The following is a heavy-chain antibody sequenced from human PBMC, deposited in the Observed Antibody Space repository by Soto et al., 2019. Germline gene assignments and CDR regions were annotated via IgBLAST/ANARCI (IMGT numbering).Heavy chain of an antibody. CDR2: INDGNENT. Sequence: ASVKVSCKASGYTFTSYTMHWVRQAPGQRLEWMGWINDGNENTKYSQKFHGRVTITRDTSASTAYMELSSLRSEDTAVYYCARDRLPHYYESTWNAFDIWGQGTMVTVSS. V-gene: IGHV1-3*01. CDR1: GYTFTSYT. J-gene: IGHJ3*02. CDR3: ARDRLPHYYESTWNAFDI. D-gene: IGHD3-22*01.